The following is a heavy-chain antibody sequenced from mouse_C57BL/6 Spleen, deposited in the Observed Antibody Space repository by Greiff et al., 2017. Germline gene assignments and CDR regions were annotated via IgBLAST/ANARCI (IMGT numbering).Heavy chain of an antibody. CDR1: GYTFTDDY. Sequence: VQLQPSGPELVKPGASVKISCKASGYTFTDDYMNWVKQSHGKSLEWIGDINPNNGGTSYTQKFKGKATLTVDKSSSTAYMELRSLTSEDSAVYYCASYGNDFAYWGQGTLVTVSA. D-gene: IGHD2-2*01. J-gene: IGHJ3*01. CDR3: ASYGNDFAY. CDR2: INPNNGGT. V-gene: IGHV1-26*01.